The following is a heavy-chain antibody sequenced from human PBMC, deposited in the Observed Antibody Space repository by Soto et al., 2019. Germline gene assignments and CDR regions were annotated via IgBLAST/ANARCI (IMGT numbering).Heavy chain of an antibody. CDR3: AKERATTTAFDY. Sequence: PGGSLRLSCVASGFTFSRDGMSWVRQAPGEGLEWVSLITDNGGSTYYADSVKGRFTISRDNTKNTLFLQMNSLRAEDTAVYYCAKERATTTAFDYWGQGALVTVSS. CDR1: GFTFSRDG. J-gene: IGHJ4*02. D-gene: IGHD4-17*01. CDR2: ITDNGGST. V-gene: IGHV3-23*01.